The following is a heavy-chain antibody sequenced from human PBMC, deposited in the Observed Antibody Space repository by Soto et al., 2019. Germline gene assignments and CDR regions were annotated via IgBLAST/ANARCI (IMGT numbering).Heavy chain of an antibody. Sequence: QVQLVQSGAEVKKPGSSVKVSCKASGGTFSSYTISWVRQAPGQGLEWMGRIIPILGIANYAQKFQGRVTITADKSTSTAYMKLSSLRSEDTAVYYCAREARNYDILTGEEYFDLWGRGTLVTVSS. CDR3: AREARNYDILTGEEYFDL. J-gene: IGHJ2*01. D-gene: IGHD3-9*01. CDR2: IIPILGIA. V-gene: IGHV1-69*08. CDR1: GGTFSSYT.